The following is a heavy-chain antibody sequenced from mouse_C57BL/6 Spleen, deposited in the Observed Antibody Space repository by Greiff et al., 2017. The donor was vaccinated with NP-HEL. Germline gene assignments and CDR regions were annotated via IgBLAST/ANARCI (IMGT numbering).Heavy chain of an antibody. D-gene: IGHD2-3*01. J-gene: IGHJ4*01. CDR1: GYTFTSYD. CDR3: ARPSQVTNYAMDY. Sequence: VQRVESGPELVKPGASVKLSCKASGYTFTSYDINWVKQRPGRGLEWIGWIYPRDGSTKYNEKFKGKATLTVDTSSSTAYMELHSLTSEDSAVYFCARPSQVTNYAMDYWGQGTSVTVSS. CDR2: IYPRDGST. V-gene: IGHV1-85*01.